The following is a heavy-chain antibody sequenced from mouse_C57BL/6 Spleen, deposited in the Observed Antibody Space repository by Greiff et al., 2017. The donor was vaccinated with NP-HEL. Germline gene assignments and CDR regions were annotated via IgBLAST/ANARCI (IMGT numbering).Heavy chain of an antibody. D-gene: IGHD2-4*01. Sequence: QVQLQQSGAELVKPGASVKLSCKASGYTFTSYWMQWVKQRPGQGLEWIGEIDPSDSYTNYNQKFKGKATLTVDTSSSTAYMQLSSLTSEDSAVYYCARKATYDYDDYWGQGTTLTVSS. J-gene: IGHJ2*01. CDR2: IDPSDSYT. CDR1: GYTFTSYW. CDR3: ARKATYDYDDY. V-gene: IGHV1-50*01.